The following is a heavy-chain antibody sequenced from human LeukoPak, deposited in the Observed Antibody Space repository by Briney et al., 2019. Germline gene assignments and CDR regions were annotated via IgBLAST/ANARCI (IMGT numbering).Heavy chain of an antibody. CDR2: INYSGTT. Sequence: PSETLSLTCAVYGGSFSDYYWTWIRQVPGKGLEWIGEINYSGTTSYYPSLKSRVTISVDTSKNQFSLKLNSVTAADTAVYYCARGVYGYDYYMDVWGQGTTVTVSS. D-gene: IGHD5/OR15-5a*01. J-gene: IGHJ6*02. CDR3: ARGVYGYDYYMDV. CDR1: GGSFSDYY. V-gene: IGHV4-34*01.